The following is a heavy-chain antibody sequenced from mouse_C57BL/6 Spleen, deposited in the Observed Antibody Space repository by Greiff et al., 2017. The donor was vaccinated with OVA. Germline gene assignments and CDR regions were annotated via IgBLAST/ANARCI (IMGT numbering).Heavy chain of an antibody. CDR2: INPNNGGT. CDR3: ARGGLYGSSYGGFAY. D-gene: IGHD1-1*01. CDR1: GYTFTDYN. J-gene: IGHJ3*01. V-gene: IGHV1-18*01. Sequence: DVKLQESGPELVKPGASVKIPCKASGYTFTDYNMDWVKQSHGKSLEWIGDINPNNGGTIYNQKFKGKATLTVDKSSSTAYMELRSLTSEDTAVYYCARGGLYGSSYGGFAYWGQGTLVTVSA.